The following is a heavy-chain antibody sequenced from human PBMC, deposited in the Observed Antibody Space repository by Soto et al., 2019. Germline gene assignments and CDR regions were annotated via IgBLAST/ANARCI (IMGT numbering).Heavy chain of an antibody. CDR3: ARRAITGSTKWGAFDI. V-gene: IGHV3-23*01. J-gene: IGHJ3*02. D-gene: IGHD1-7*01. CDR2: ISGTADNT. Sequence: PGGSLRLSCSASGFSFSNYVMNWVRQAPGKGLEWVSSISGTADNTFYADSVKGRFTISRDNSKNTLYLQMNSLRAGDVALYYCARRAITGSTKWGAFDIWGQGTLVTVSS. CDR1: GFSFSNYV.